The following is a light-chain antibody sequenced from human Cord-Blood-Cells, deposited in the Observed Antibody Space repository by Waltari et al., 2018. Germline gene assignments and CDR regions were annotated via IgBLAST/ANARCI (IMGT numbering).Light chain of an antibody. V-gene: IGLV2-14*01. J-gene: IGLJ2*01. CDR3: SSYTSSSTVV. Sequence: QSALTQPPSVSGSPGHSITISCTGTSRDVGGYNYVSWYQQHPGKAPKLMIYDVSNRPSGVSNRFSGSKSGNTASLTISGLQAEDEADYYCSSYTSSSTVVFGGGTKLTVL. CDR1: SRDVGGYNY. CDR2: DVS.